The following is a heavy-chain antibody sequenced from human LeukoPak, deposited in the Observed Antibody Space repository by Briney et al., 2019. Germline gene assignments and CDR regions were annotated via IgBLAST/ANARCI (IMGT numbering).Heavy chain of an antibody. CDR2: IYSGGTT. CDR3: ARVLSVSYCDS. J-gene: IGHJ4*02. CDR1: GFTVSSNY. D-gene: IGHD2/OR15-2a*01. Sequence: GGSLRLSCAASGFTVSSNYMSWVRQAPGKGLEWVSVIYSGGTTYYADSVKGRFTISRDNSKNTLYLQMNSLRGEDTAVYYCARVLSVSYCDSWGQGTLVTVSP. V-gene: IGHV3-53*01.